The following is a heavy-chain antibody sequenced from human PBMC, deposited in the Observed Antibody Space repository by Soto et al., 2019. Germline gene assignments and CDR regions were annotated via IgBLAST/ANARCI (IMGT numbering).Heavy chain of an antibody. D-gene: IGHD4-17*01. CDR2: IFYSGST. J-gene: IGHJ5*02. Sequence: QVQLQESGPGLVKPSETLSLTGNVSNGSISSGGYYWSWVRQHPGQGLEWIGYIFYSGSTYLNPSLTSRVTISVDTSKNHFSLKMTSVTAADTAVYYCARGKESGALNWFDPWGRGTLVTVSS. CDR3: ARGKESGALNWFDP. V-gene: IGHV4-31*03. CDR1: NGSISSGGYY.